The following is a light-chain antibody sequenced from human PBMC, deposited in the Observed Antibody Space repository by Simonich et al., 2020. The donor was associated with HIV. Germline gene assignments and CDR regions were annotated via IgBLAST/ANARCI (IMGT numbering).Light chain of an antibody. Sequence: DILMTQSPSSVSASVGDRVTITCRASPDISTWLAWYQQTPGKAPKLLIYAASTLQSGVPSRFSGSGSGTDFTLTISSLQPEDFATYYCQKANTFPRTFGQGTKVEIK. V-gene: IGKV1-12*01. CDR2: AAS. CDR3: QKANTFPRT. CDR1: PDISTW. J-gene: IGKJ1*01.